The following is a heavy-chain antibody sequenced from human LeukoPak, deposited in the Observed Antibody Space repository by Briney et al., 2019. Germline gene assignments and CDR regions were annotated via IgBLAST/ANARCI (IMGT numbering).Heavy chain of an antibody. Sequence: GGSLRLSCAASGFTFSSYAMHWVRQAPGKGLEWVAAISYDGSNKYYADSVKGRFTISRDNSKNTLYLQMNSLRAEDTAVYYCARANPMGQDAFDIWGQGTMVTVSS. CDR2: ISYDGSNK. CDR3: ARANPMGQDAFDI. CDR1: GFTFSSYA. D-gene: IGHD5-24*01. J-gene: IGHJ3*02. V-gene: IGHV3-30-3*01.